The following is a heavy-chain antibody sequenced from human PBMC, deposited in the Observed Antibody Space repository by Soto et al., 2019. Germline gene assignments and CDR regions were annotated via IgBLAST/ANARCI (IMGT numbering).Heavy chain of an antibody. J-gene: IGHJ6*02. Sequence: ASVKVSCKASGYTFTSYDINWVRHATGQGLEWMGWMNPNSGNTGYAQKFQGRVTMTRNTSISTAYMERSSLRSEDTAMYYCARGDYDILTGSYKSYYGMDVWGQGTTVTVSS. CDR1: GYTFTSYD. CDR2: MNPNSGNT. D-gene: IGHD3-9*01. CDR3: ARGDYDILTGSYKSYYGMDV. V-gene: IGHV1-8*01.